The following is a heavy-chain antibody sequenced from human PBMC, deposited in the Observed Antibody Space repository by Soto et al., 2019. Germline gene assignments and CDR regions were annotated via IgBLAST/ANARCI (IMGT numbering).Heavy chain of an antibody. CDR3: ARTTAVPNTLRSGYFFDY. D-gene: IGHD4-17*01. CDR2: VYYGGTT. V-gene: IGHV4-61*01. CDR1: GGSVSNKTYY. Sequence: PSLTCSVSGGSVSNKTYYWSWIRQPPGKRLEWIGYVYYGGTTNYNPSLKSRVTISVDLSKNQFSLRLSSVTTADTALYYCARTTAVPNTLRSGYFFDYWGQGTLVTVSS. J-gene: IGHJ4*02.